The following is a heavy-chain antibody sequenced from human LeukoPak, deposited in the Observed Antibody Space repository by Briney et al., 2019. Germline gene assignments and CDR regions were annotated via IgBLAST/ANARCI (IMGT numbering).Heavy chain of an antibody. Sequence: GGSLRLSCAASGFTFSSSAMSWVRQAPGKGLEWVSSISGSGSGGSTYYADSVKGRFTISRDNSKNTLYLQMNSLIAEDTAVYYCARSGYNRFDYWGQGTRVTVSS. D-gene: IGHD5-24*01. CDR1: GFTFSSSA. CDR2: ISGSGSGGST. V-gene: IGHV3-23*01. CDR3: ARSGYNRFDY. J-gene: IGHJ4*02.